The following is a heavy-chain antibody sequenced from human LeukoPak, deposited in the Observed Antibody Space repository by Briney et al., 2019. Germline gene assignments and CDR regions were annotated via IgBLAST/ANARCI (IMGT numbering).Heavy chain of an antibody. CDR2: INPGDDST. Sequence: ASVKVSCKASGYTFNSSYMHWVRQAPGQGLEWMGIINPGDDSTRYAQKFQGRVTMTKDTSTNTVYMHLSSLSSDDTAVYYCARAYYESSAYRHAVYFDYWGQGTLVTVSS. CDR1: GYTFNSSY. J-gene: IGHJ4*02. V-gene: IGHV1-46*02. CDR3: ARAYYESSAYRHAVYFDY. D-gene: IGHD3-22*01.